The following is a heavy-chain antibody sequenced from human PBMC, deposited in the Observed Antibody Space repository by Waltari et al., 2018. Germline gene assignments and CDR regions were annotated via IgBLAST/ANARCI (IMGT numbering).Heavy chain of an antibody. J-gene: IGHJ4*02. Sequence: EVQLVDSGGGLVLPGGSLRLACKASGFTYSNHWMSWVRQAPGKGLEWVASIKEDGSETNYVESVKGRFTISRDNARNSLYLQMNSLRAEDTAVYYCSDPPSDFWGQGKLVIVSS. V-gene: IGHV3-7*03. CDR3: SDPPSDF. CDR1: GFTYSNHW. D-gene: IGHD2-21*01. CDR2: IKEDGSET.